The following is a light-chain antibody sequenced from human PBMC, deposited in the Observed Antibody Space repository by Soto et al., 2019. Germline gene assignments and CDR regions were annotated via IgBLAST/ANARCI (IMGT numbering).Light chain of an antibody. CDR2: DVS. Sequence: QSLLTQPASVSGSPGQSITISCTGTSSDVGGYNYVSWYQQHPGKAPKLMIYDVSNRPSGVSNRFSGSKSGNTASLTISGLQAEDEADYYCSSYTSSSTSLVFGGGTKVTVL. CDR3: SSYTSSSTSLV. CDR1: SSDVGGYNY. J-gene: IGLJ3*02. V-gene: IGLV2-14*01.